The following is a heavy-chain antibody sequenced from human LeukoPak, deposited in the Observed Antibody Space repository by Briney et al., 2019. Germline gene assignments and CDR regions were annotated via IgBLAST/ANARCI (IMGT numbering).Heavy chain of an antibody. D-gene: IGHD6-13*01. J-gene: IGHJ5*02. CDR1: GGSISSSSYY. CDR3: ASGGSSSWYRWFDP. V-gene: IGHV4-39*01. Sequence: SETLSLTCTVSGGSISSSSYYWGWIRQPPGEGLEWIGDISYSGSTYYNPSLKSRVTISADTPKNQFSLKLSSVTATDTAVYYCASGGSSSWYRWFDPWGQGTLVTVSS. CDR2: ISYSGST.